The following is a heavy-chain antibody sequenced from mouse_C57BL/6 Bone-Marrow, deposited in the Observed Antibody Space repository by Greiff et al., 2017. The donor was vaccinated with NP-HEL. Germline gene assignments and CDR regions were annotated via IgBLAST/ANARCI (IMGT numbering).Heavy chain of an antibody. CDR3: ARWEVTTGAMDY. CDR1: GYTFTDYY. V-gene: IGHV1-76*01. Sequence: QVQLQQSGAELVRPGASVKLSCKASGYTFTDYYINWVKQRPGQGLEWIARIYPGSGNTYYNEKFKGKATLTAEKSSSTAYMQLSSLTSEDSAVDFCARWEVTTGAMDYWGQGTSVTVSS. CDR2: IYPGSGNT. D-gene: IGHD2-2*01. J-gene: IGHJ4*01.